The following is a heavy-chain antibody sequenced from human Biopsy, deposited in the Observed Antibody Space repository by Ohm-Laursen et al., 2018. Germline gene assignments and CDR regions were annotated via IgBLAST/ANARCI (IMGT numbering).Heavy chain of an antibody. CDR2: IIPMFGTA. CDR3: ARGPHSGSHSCFDY. V-gene: IGHV1-69*13. D-gene: IGHD1-26*01. Sequence: GASVKVSCKASGLSFTGYYIHWVRQAPGQGLEWMGGIIPMFGTANYAQMFQGRVTISADESTSTSYMELSSLTTEDTAIYYCARGPHSGSHSCFDYWGRGTLVTVSS. CDR1: GLSFTGYY. J-gene: IGHJ4*02.